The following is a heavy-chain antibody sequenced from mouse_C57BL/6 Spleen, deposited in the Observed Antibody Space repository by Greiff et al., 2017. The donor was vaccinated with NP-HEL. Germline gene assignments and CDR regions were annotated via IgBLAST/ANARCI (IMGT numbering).Heavy chain of an antibody. V-gene: IGHV1-4*01. CDR2: INPSSGYT. J-gene: IGHJ3*01. Sequence: VKLQESGAELARPGASVKMSCKASGYTFTSYTMHWVKQRPGQGLEWIGYINPSSGYTKYNQKFKDKATLTADKSSSTAYMQLSSLTSEDSAVYYCAREGYGSWFAYWGQGTLVTVSA. CDR1: GYTFTSYT. CDR3: AREGYGSWFAY. D-gene: IGHD2-10*02.